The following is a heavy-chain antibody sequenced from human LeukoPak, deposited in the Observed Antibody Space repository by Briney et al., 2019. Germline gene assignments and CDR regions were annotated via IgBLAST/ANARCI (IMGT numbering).Heavy chain of an antibody. CDR2: INHSGST. V-gene: IGHV4-34*01. CDR1: GGSFSGYY. J-gene: IGHJ5*02. Sequence: SETLSLTCAVYGGSFSGYYWSWIRQPPGKGLEWIGEINHSGSTNYNPSLKSRVTMSVDTSKNQFSLKLSSVTAADTAVYYCARGSVYYGDSNWFDPWGQGTLVTVSS. CDR3: ARGSVYYGDSNWFDP. D-gene: IGHD4-17*01.